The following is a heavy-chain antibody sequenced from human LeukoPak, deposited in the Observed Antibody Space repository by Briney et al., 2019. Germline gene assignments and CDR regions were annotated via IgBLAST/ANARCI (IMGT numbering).Heavy chain of an antibody. D-gene: IGHD5-24*01. CDR1: GFMFSSNW. V-gene: IGHV3-7*03. CDR3: AKEGRSLQTY. J-gene: IGHJ4*02. CDR2: IKEDGTET. Sequence: GGSLRLSCAAPGFMFSSNWMSWVRLAPGKGLEWVANIKEDGTETYYVDSVKGRFTISRDNAKNSLYLQMNSLRVEDTAVHYCAKEGRSLQTYWGQGTLVTVSS.